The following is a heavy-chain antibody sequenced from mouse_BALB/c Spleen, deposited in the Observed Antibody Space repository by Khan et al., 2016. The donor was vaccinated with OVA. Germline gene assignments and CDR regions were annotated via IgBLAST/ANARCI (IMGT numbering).Heavy chain of an antibody. V-gene: IGHV2-9*02. CDR2: IWAGGST. D-gene: IGHD2-3*01. Sequence: QVQLKQSGPGLVAPAQTLSITCTVSGFSLISYGVNWFRQPPGKGLEWLGVIWAGGSTNYNSALMSRLSISKDNSKSQVFLKMNSLQTDDTAMYCCASFYDSYYAMDYWGQGTSVTVSS. CDR3: ASFYDSYYAMDY. J-gene: IGHJ4*01. CDR1: GFSLISYG.